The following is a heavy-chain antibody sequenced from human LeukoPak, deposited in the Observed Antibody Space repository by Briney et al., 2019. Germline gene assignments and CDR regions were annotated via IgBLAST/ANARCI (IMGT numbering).Heavy chain of an antibody. D-gene: IGHD5-18*01. CDR1: GGSFSGYY. CDR2: INHSGST. V-gene: IGHV4-34*01. CDR3: ARGYSYGPEVDY. J-gene: IGHJ4*02. Sequence: PSETLSLTCAVYGGSFSGYYWSWIRQPPGKGLEWIGEINHSGSTNYNPSLKSRVTISVDTSKNQFSLKLSSVTAADTAVYYCARGYSYGPEVDYWGQGTLVTVSS.